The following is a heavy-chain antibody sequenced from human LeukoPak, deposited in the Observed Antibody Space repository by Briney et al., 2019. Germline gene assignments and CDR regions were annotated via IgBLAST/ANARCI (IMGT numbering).Heavy chain of an antibody. J-gene: IGHJ4*02. D-gene: IGHD3-22*01. CDR1: GFTFSNYV. V-gene: IGHV3-30*18. CDR3: AKTYYDSSGYYYDDPLDY. CDR2: ISYDGSDK. Sequence: QPGRSLRLSCAASGFTFSNYVMHWVRQAPGKGLEWVALISYDGSDKYYADSVKGRFTISRDNSKNTLYLQMNSLRAEDTAVYYCAKTYYDSSGYYYDDPLDYWGQGTLVTVSS.